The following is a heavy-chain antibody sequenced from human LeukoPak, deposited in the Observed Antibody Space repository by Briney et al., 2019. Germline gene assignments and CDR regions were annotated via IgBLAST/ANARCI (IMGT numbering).Heavy chain of an antibody. Sequence: SQTLSLTCTVSGGSISSADYYWGWIRHPPGKGLEWIGYIYYRGTTSYNPSFKSRVTISVETSKKQFSLKLTSVTAADPPVDFCAGGPYGSGSYYWGQGTLVTVSS. J-gene: IGHJ4*02. CDR2: IYYRGTT. CDR3: AGGPYGSGSYY. CDR1: GGSISSADYY. V-gene: IGHV4-30-4*01. D-gene: IGHD3-10*01.